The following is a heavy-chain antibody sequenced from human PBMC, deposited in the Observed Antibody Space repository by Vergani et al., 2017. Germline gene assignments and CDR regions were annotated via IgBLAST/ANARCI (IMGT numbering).Heavy chain of an antibody. V-gene: IGHV4-59*01. D-gene: IGHD1-14*01. J-gene: IGHJ4*02. CDR1: GGSLSGYY. CDR3: ARSIVSRNPPYYFDN. CDR2: VEDSGYF. Sequence: QVQLQESGPGLVRPSETLSLTCTVSGGSLSGYYWNWIRQTPGEGLEWLGYVEDSGYFNYNPSLKTRVSMSSDTSNNQFSLMLSSVTVADTAVYYCARSIVSRNPPYYFDNWGQGTLVTVSS.